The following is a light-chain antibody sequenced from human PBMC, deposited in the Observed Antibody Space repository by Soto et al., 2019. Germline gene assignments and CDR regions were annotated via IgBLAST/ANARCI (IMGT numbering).Light chain of an antibody. V-gene: IGLV2-14*01. CDR3: SSYSSSSFYV. Sequence: QSALTQPASVSGSPGQSITISCTGTSSDVGAYIYVSWCQQHPGKAPKLMIYEVSNRPSGVSNRFSGSKSGNTASLTISGLQAEDEADYYCSSYSSSSFYVFGTGTKLTVL. CDR2: EVS. J-gene: IGLJ1*01. CDR1: SSDVGAYIY.